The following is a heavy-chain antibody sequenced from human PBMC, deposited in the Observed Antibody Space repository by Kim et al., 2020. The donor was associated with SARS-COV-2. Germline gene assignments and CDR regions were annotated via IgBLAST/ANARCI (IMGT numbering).Heavy chain of an antibody. J-gene: IGHJ6*02. V-gene: IGHV3-48*01. CDR3: ASLYGMDV. CDR2: RTK. Sequence: RTKSNPVSIKRRYTIARDNAKNSLYLQMTSLRAEDTAVYYCASLYGMDVWGQGTTVTVSS.